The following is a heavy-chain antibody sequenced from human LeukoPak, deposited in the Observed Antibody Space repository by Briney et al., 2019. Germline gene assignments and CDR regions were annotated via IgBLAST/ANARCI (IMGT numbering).Heavy chain of an antibody. D-gene: IGHD3-22*01. V-gene: IGHV3-23*01. J-gene: IGHJ3*02. CDR3: AKDLWRSSGYAGYDAFDI. CDR1: GFTFNTYA. CDR2: LSESGDST. Sequence: GGSLRLSCTASGFTFNTYAMSWVRQAPGKGLEWVSGLSESGDSTYYADSVKGRFTISRDNSKRTLFLQMNSLRAEDTAVYYCAKDLWRSSGYAGYDAFDIWGQGTMVTVSS.